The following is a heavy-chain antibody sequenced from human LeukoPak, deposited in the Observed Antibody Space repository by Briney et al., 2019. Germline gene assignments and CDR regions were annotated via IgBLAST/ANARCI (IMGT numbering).Heavy chain of an antibody. CDR3: ARHDGDYVDIANFDY. V-gene: IGHV3-20*01. J-gene: IGHJ4*02. CDR1: GFTFSNYA. D-gene: IGHD4-17*01. Sequence: GGSLRLSCAASGFTFSNYAMSWVRHAPGRGLEWVSGINWSSVSTGYADSVKGRFTISRDNAKNSLYLQMNSLRAEDTALYHCARHDGDYVDIANFDYWGQGTLVIVSS. CDR2: INWSSVST.